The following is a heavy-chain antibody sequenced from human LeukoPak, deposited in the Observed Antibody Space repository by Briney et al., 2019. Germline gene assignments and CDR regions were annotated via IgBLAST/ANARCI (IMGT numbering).Heavy chain of an antibody. J-gene: IGHJ4*02. CDR2: MNSDGSTT. CDR1: GFTFSNYW. Sequence: PGGSLRLSCVASGFTFSNYWMHWVRQAPGTGLEWVSRMNSDGSTTNYADSVKGRFTISRDNAKNTLYLQMNSLTADDTAVYYCVHFSSGPDVIYWGLGTLVIVSS. D-gene: IGHD3-3*02. CDR3: VHFSSGPDVIY. V-gene: IGHV3-74*01.